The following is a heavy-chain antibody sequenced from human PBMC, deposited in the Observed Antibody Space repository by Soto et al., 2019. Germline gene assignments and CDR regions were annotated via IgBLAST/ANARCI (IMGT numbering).Heavy chain of an antibody. Sequence: PGGSLRLSCAASGFTFSSYAMSWVRQAPGKGLEWVSAISGSGGSTYYADSVKGRFTISRDNSKNTLYLQMNSLRAEDTAVYYCANLGSSSSGDHYYYGMDVWGQGTTVTVSS. CDR2: ISGSGGST. CDR1: GFTFSSYA. CDR3: ANLGSSSSGDHYYYGMDV. D-gene: IGHD6-6*01. J-gene: IGHJ6*02. V-gene: IGHV3-23*01.